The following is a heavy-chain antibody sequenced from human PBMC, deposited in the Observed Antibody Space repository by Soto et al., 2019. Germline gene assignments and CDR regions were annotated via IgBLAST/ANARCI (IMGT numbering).Heavy chain of an antibody. D-gene: IGHD3-9*01. CDR1: GGTFSSKT. CDR2: IIPILCIA. CDR3: AGGYYDILTGYYIGAPTQMDV. J-gene: IGHJ6*02. V-gene: IGHV1-69*02. Sequence: SVKVSCKDSGGTFSSKTISWARQDKGQRLKWIGKIIPILCIANYAQKFQGRVTITADKSTSTAYMELSSLRSEDTAVYYCAGGYYDILTGYYIGAPTQMDVWGQGTTVTVSS.